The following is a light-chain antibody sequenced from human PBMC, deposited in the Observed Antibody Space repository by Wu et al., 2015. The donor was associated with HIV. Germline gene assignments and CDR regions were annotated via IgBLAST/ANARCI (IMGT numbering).Light chain of an antibody. J-gene: IGKJ1*01. CDR2: DAS. CDR3: QQRSNWPRT. Sequence: EIVLTQFPATLSLSPGERATLSCRASQSVASFLAWYQQKPGQAPRLLIYDASNRATGIPARFSGSGSGTDFTLTISSLEPEDFVVYYCQQRSNWPRTFGQGTKVEIK. V-gene: IGKV3-11*01. CDR1: QSVASF.